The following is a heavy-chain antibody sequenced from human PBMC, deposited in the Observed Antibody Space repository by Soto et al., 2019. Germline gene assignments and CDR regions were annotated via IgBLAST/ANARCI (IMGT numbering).Heavy chain of an antibody. CDR3: ARGQRFSDWFDP. CDR2: VYSSGGT. CDR1: GGSMSSYY. J-gene: IGHJ5*02. V-gene: IGHV4-4*07. Sequence: SETLSLTCTVSGGSMSSYYWTWIRQPAGKGLEWIGRVYSSGGTHYNPSRKSRVTISLDTSKNQFSLRLLSVTDADTAVYYCARGQRFSDWFDPWGQGTLVTVSS. D-gene: IGHD3-3*01.